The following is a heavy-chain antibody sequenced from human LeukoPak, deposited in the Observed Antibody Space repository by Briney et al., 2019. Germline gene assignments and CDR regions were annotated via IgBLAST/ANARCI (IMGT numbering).Heavy chain of an antibody. CDR2: IKQDGSEK. J-gene: IGHJ4*02. CDR1: GFTFSSYW. Sequence: TGGSLRLSCAASGFTFSSYWMSWVRQAPGKGLEWVANIKQDGSEKYYVDSVKGRFTISRDNAKNSLYLQMNSLRAEDTAVYYCARDPPTTDYYDSSGYSDFDYWGQGTLVTVSS. CDR3: ARDPPTTDYYDSSGYSDFDY. V-gene: IGHV3-7*01. D-gene: IGHD3-22*01.